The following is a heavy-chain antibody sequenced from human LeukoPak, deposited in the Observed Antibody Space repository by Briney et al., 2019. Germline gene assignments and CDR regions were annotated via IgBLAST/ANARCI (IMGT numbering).Heavy chain of an antibody. J-gene: IGHJ3*02. Sequence: ASVKVSCKASGYTFTGYYMHWVRQAPGQGLEWMGWINPNSGGTNYAQKFQGRVTMTTGTSTSTAYMELRSLRSDDTAVYYCARAGYYDSSGYYYGDAFNIWGQGTMVTVSS. D-gene: IGHD3-22*01. CDR3: ARAGYYDSSGYYYGDAFNI. V-gene: IGHV1-2*02. CDR1: GYTFTGYY. CDR2: INPNSGGT.